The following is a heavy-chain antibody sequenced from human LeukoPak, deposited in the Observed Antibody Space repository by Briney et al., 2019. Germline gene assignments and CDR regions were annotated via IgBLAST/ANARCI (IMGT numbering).Heavy chain of an antibody. CDR1: GYSISSGYY. J-gene: IGHJ4*02. CDR2: IYHSGST. V-gene: IGHV4-38-2*02. CDR3: ARAGRYYDSSGPDY. D-gene: IGHD3-22*01. Sequence: TSETLSLTCTVSGYSISSGYYWGWIRQPPGKGLEWIGSIYHSGSTYYNPSLKSRVTISVDTSKNQFSLKLSSVTAADTAVYYCARAGRYYDSSGPDYWGQGTLVTVSS.